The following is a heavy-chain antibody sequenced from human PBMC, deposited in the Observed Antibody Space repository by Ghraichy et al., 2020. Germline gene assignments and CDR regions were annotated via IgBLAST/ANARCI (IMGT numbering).Heavy chain of an antibody. D-gene: IGHD3-22*01. CDR1: GFTFSSYR. J-gene: IGHJ4*02. CDR3: ARDPSYFDTNGSNFDY. CDR2: ISSVSSYI. Sequence: GGSLRLSCAASGFTFSSYRMNWVRQAPGKGLEWVSFISSVSSYIYYADSVKGRFTISRDNAKNSLYLQMNSLRAEDTAVYYCARDPSYFDTNGSNFDYWGQGTLVTVSS. V-gene: IGHV3-21*01.